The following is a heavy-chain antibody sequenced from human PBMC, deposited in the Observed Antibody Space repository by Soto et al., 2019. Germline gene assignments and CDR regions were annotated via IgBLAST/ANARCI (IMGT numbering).Heavy chain of an antibody. D-gene: IGHD3-16*02. CDR2: ISYDGTNQ. Sequence: QVQLVESGGGVVQPGRSLRLSCAASGFTFSSFAMHWVRQAPGKGLEWVAFISYDGTNQYHADSVKGRFTISRDNSKNTLFLQMNCLRAEDTAVYYCAKGLGELSPESYDYWGQGTLVTVSS. CDR1: GFTFSSFA. V-gene: IGHV3-30*18. J-gene: IGHJ4*02. CDR3: AKGLGELSPESYDY.